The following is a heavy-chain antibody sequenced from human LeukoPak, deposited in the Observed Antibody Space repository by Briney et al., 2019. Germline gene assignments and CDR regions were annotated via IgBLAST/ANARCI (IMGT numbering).Heavy chain of an antibody. J-gene: IGHJ3*02. V-gene: IGHV3-9*01. D-gene: IGHD3-10*01. Sequence: SGGSLRLSCAASGFTFDDYAMHWVRQAPGKGLEWVSGISWNSGSIGYADSVKGRFTISRDNAKNSLYLQMNSPRAEDTALYYCAKDRKLKPNYGAFDIWRQGTMVTVST. CDR2: ISWNSGSI. CDR3: AKDRKLKPNYGAFDI. CDR1: GFTFDDYA.